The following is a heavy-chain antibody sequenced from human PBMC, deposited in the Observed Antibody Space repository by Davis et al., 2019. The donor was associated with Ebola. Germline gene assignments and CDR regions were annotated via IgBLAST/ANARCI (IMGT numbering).Heavy chain of an antibody. Sequence: GESLKISCAASGFTFSSYAMSWVRQAPGKGLEWVSAISGSGGSTYYADSVKGRFTISRDNAKNSLYLQMNSLRAEDTAVYYCARDRYQLLFYGMDVWGQGTTVTVSS. V-gene: IGHV3-23*01. CDR3: ARDRYQLLFYGMDV. D-gene: IGHD2-2*01. CDR1: GFTFSSYA. CDR2: ISGSGGST. J-gene: IGHJ6*02.